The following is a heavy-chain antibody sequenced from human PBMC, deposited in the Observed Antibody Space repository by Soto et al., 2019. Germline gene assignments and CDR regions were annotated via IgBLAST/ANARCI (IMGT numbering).Heavy chain of an antibody. D-gene: IGHD3-3*01. CDR2: IYYSGST. CDR1: GGSISSGGYY. CDR3: ARWRYYDFWSGSTRDFDY. J-gene: IGHJ4*02. V-gene: IGHV4-31*03. Sequence: QVQLQESGPGLVKPSQTLSLTCTVSGGSISSGGYYWSWIRQHPGKGLEWIGYIYYSGSTYYKPSLKSRVTLSVDTSKNQFSLKLSSVTAADTAVYYCARWRYYDFWSGSTRDFDYWGQGTLVTVSS.